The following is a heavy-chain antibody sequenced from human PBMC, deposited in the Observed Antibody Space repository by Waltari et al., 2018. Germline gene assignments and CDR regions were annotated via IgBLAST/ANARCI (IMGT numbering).Heavy chain of an antibody. J-gene: IGHJ6*04. CDR1: GFTFSSYS. Sequence: EVQLVESGGGLVKPGGSLRLSCAASGFTFSSYSMNWVRQAPGKGLEWASSSSSSSSYIYYADSWNGRFTISRDNSKNSLYLQMNSLRAEDTAVYYCARDGGPRYYDFWSGYYDVWGKGTTVTVSS. V-gene: IGHV3-21*01. CDR2: SSSSSSYI. CDR3: ARDGGPRYYDFWSGYYDV. D-gene: IGHD3-3*01.